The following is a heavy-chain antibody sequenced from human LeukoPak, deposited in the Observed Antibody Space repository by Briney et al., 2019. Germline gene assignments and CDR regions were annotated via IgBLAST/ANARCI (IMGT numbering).Heavy chain of an antibody. V-gene: IGHV3-53*01. CDR2: IYSGGST. J-gene: IGHJ4*02. CDR1: GFTVSSNY. CDR3: ARGPHYYDSSGYYLNSY. D-gene: IGHD3-22*01. Sequence: GGSLRLSCAASGFTVSSNYMSWVRQAPGKGLERVSVIYSGGSTYYADSVKGRFTISRDNSKNTLYLQMNSLRAEDTAVYYCARGPHYYDSSGYYLNSYWGQGTLVTVSS.